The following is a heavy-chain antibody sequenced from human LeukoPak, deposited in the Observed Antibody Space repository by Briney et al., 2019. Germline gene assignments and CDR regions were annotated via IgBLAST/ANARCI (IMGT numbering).Heavy chain of an antibody. V-gene: IGHV3-7*01. CDR1: GFTFSSSW. D-gene: IGHD2-2*01. CDR3: ARVSREISSY. CDR2: IKQDGSEK. Sequence: GGSLRLSCAASGFTFSSSWMNWVRQAPGKGLELVASIKQDGSEKYYVDSVKGRFTISRDSANNSLYLQMNSLRAEDTAVYYCARVSREISSYWGQGTTVTVSS. J-gene: IGHJ4*02.